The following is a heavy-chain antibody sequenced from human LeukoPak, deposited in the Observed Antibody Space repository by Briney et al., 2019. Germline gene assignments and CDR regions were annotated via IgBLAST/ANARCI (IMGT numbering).Heavy chain of an antibody. Sequence: ASVKVSCKASGYTFTSYDINWVRQATGQGLEWMGWMNPNSGNTGYAQKFQGGVTMTRNTSISTAYMELSSLRSEDTAVYYCARWGSSRTDCSGGSCHKWGYWFDPWGQGTLVTVSS. D-gene: IGHD2-15*01. CDR3: ARWGSSRTDCSGGSCHKWGYWFDP. J-gene: IGHJ5*02. CDR1: GYTFTSYD. V-gene: IGHV1-8*01. CDR2: MNPNSGNT.